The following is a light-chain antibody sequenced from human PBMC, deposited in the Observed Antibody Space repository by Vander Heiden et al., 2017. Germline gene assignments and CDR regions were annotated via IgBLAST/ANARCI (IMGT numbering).Light chain of an antibody. Sequence: DIQMTQSPSTLSACVGDRVTITCRASQSISSWLAWYQQKPGKAPKLLIYKASSLESGVPSRFSGSGSGTEFTLTISSLQPDDFATYYCQQYNSYPITFGQGTRLEIK. V-gene: IGKV1-5*03. CDR1: QSISSW. CDR3: QQYNSYPIT. CDR2: KAS. J-gene: IGKJ5*01.